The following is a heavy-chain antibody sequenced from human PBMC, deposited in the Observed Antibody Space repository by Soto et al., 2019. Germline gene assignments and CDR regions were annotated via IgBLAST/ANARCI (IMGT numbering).Heavy chain of an antibody. CDR3: ARESHFYYDSSGYMTDLDY. V-gene: IGHV6-1*01. CDR1: GDSVSSNSAA. Sequence: SQTLSLTCAISGDSVSSNSAAWNWIRQSPSGGLEWLGRTYYRSKWYNDYAVSVKSRITINPDTSKNQFSLQLNSVTPEDTAVYYCARESHFYYDSSGYMTDLDYWGQGTLVTVSS. CDR2: TYYRSKWYN. J-gene: IGHJ4*02. D-gene: IGHD3-22*01.